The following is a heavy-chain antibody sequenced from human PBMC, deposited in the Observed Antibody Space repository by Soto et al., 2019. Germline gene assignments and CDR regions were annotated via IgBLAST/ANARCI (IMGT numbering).Heavy chain of an antibody. D-gene: IGHD6-19*01. CDR2: IYYSGST. J-gene: IGHJ5*02. CDR1: GGSISSYY. Sequence: LSLTCTVSGGSISSYYWSWIRQPPGKGLEWIGYIYYSGSTNYNPSLKSRVTISVDTSKNQFSLKLSSVTAADTAVYYCARHSSGWIGVYNWFDPWGQGTLVTVSS. CDR3: ARHSSGWIGVYNWFDP. V-gene: IGHV4-59*08.